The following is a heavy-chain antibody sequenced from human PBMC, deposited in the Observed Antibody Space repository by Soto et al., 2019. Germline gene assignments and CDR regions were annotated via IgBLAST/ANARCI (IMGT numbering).Heavy chain of an antibody. CDR1: GFTFSNYG. Sequence: GGSLRLSCAASGFTFSNYGMNWVRKAPGKGLEWVSYISPSSSTIYYADSVKGRFTISRENAMNSLYLQMNSLRAEDTAIYYCARAYSSSSRKNAFDFWGQGTMVTVSS. D-gene: IGHD6-13*01. CDR3: ARAYSSSSRKNAFDF. CDR2: ISPSSSTI. V-gene: IGHV3-48*01. J-gene: IGHJ3*01.